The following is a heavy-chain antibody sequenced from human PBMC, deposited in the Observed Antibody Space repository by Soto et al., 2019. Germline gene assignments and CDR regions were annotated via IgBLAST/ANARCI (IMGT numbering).Heavy chain of an antibody. V-gene: IGHV6-1*01. CDR3: AHSSPDYYYYVMDV. D-gene: IGHD6-13*01. CDR2: TYYRSKWYN. CDR1: GDSVSSNSAA. Sequence: PSQTLSLTCAISGDSVSSNSAAWNWIRQSPSRGLEWLGRTYYRSKWYNDYAVSVKSRITINPDTSKNQFSLQLTSVTPEDTAVYYWAHSSPDYYYYVMDVWGQGTPVTVS. J-gene: IGHJ6*02.